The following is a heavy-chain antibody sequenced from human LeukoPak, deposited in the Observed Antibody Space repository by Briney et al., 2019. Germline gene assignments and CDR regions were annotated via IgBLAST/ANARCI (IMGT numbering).Heavy chain of an antibody. CDR3: AIERQFSSGWYYFDY. Sequence: GGSLRLSCAASGFIVNTNYMSWVRQVPGKGLEWVSVIDSGGKTYYADSVKGRFTISRDNSKTTVILQMNSLRAEDTAVYYCAIERQFSSGWYYFDYWAQGILVTVSS. J-gene: IGHJ4*02. CDR2: IDSGGKT. D-gene: IGHD6-19*01. CDR1: GFIVNTNY. V-gene: IGHV3-53*01.